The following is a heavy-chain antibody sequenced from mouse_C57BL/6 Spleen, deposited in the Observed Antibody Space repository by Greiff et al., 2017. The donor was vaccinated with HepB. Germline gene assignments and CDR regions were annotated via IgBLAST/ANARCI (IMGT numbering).Heavy chain of an antibody. Sequence: QVQLQQPGAELVKPGASVKLSCKASGYTFTSYWMHWVKQRPGQGLEWIGMIHPNSGSTNYNEKFKSKATLTVDKSSSTAYTQLSSLTSEDSAVYSCAHPGGVTTGGFAYWGQGTLVTVSA. V-gene: IGHV1-64*01. CDR1: GYTFTSYW. J-gene: IGHJ3*01. CDR3: AHPGGVTTGGFAY. D-gene: IGHD2-2*01. CDR2: IHPNSGST.